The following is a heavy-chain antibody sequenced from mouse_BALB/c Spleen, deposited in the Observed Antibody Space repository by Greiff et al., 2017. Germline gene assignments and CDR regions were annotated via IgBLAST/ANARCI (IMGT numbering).Heavy chain of an antibody. J-gene: IGHJ2*01. V-gene: IGHV5-15*02. CDR3: ARGGFPYYFDY. CDR2: ISNLAYSI. CDR1: GFTFSDYG. Sequence: EVNLVESGGGLVQPGGSRKLSCAASGFTFSDYGMAWVRQAPGKGPEWVAFISNLAYSIYYADTVTGRFTISRENAKNTLYLEMSSLRSEDTAMYYCARGGFPYYFDYWGQGTTLTVSS.